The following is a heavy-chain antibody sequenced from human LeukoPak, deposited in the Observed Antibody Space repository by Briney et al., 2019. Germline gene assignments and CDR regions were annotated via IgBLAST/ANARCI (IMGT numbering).Heavy chain of an antibody. V-gene: IGHV3-48*01. CDR2: ISSSSSTM. Sequence: GGSLRLSCAASGFTFSSYSMNWVRQAPGKGLEWVSYISSSSSTMYYADSVKGRFTISRDNAKNSLYLQMDSLRAEDTAVYYCARAAGGYCSSTSCYTPWNYYYYYGMDVWGQGTTVTVSS. CDR3: ARAAGGYCSSTSCYTPWNYYYYYGMDV. J-gene: IGHJ6*02. D-gene: IGHD2-2*02. CDR1: GFTFSSYS.